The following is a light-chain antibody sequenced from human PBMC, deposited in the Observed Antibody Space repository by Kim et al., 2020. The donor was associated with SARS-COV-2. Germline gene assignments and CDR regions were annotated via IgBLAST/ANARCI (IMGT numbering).Light chain of an antibody. J-gene: IGLJ1*01. CDR2: YDS. V-gene: IGLV3-21*04. CDR3: QVWDSSSDHV. Sequence: APGKTARITRGGNNIGSKSVHWYQQKPGQAPVLVIYYDSDRPSGIPERFSGSNSGTTATLTLSRVEAGDEADYYCQVWDSSSDHVFGTGTKVTVL. CDR1: NIGSKS.